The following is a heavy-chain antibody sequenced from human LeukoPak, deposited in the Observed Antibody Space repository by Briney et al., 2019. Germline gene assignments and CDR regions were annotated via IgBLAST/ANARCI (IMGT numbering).Heavy chain of an antibody. D-gene: IGHD2-2*01. Sequence: GGSLRLSCAASGFTFSSNYMSWVRQAPGKGLVWVSHTNSDGSWTGYADSVKGRFTISKDNAKNTVYLQMNNLRAEDTAVYYCVSFYETYWGRGTLVTVSS. CDR1: GFTFSSNY. V-gene: IGHV3-74*01. J-gene: IGHJ4*02. CDR2: TNSDGSWT. CDR3: VSFYETY.